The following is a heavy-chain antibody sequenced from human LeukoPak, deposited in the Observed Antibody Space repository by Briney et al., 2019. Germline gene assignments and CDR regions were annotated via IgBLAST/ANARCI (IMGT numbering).Heavy chain of an antibody. J-gene: IGHJ6*03. V-gene: IGHV3-20*04. Sequence: RPGGPLRLSCAASGFTFDDYGMSWVRRAPGKGLEWVSGINWNGGSTGYADSVKGRFTISRDNAKNSLYLQMNSLRAEDTALYYCARASDIVVVPAAIYMDVWGKGTTVTVSS. CDR3: ARASDIVVVPAAIYMDV. D-gene: IGHD2-2*01. CDR1: GFTFDDYG. CDR2: INWNGGST.